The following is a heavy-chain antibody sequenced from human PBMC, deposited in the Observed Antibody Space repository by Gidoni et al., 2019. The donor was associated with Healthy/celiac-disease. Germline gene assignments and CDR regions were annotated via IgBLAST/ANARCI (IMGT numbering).Heavy chain of an antibody. CDR1: GFTFSSYA. V-gene: IGHV3-23*01. Sequence: TASGFTFSSYAMSWVRQAPGKGLEWVSGISGSGGSTYYADSVKGRFTISRDNSKNTLYLQMNSLRAEDTAVYYCAKGYYYDSSGFFDYWGQGTLVTVSS. CDR2: ISGSGGST. D-gene: IGHD3-22*01. CDR3: AKGYYYDSSGFFDY. J-gene: IGHJ4*02.